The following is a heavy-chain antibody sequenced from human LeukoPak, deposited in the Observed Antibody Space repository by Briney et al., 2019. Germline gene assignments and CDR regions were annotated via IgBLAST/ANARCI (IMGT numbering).Heavy chain of an antibody. V-gene: IGHV3-48*02. J-gene: IGHJ3*01. D-gene: IGHD6-19*01. CDR3: ARDAQWAFDL. Sequence: PGGSLRLSCAASGFTFSSYSMNWVRQAPGKGLEWVSYIRSSTTTIYYADSVKGRFTISTDNAKNSLYLQMSSLRDEDTAVYYCARDAQWAFDLWGQGTMVTVSS. CDR2: IRSSTTTI. CDR1: GFTFSSYS.